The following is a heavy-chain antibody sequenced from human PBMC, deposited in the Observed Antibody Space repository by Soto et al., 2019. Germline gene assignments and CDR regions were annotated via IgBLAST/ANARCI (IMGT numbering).Heavy chain of an antibody. CDR2: ISSSSSYI. CDR3: ARDERDVFGGNSGYWYFDL. Sequence: GGSLRLSCAASGFTFSSYSMNWVRQAPGKGLEWVSSISSSSSYIYYADSVKGRFTISRDNAKNSLYLQMNSLRAEDTAVYYCARDERDVFGGNSGYWYFDLWGRGTLVTVSS. CDR1: GFTFSSYS. D-gene: IGHD2-21*02. V-gene: IGHV3-21*01. J-gene: IGHJ2*01.